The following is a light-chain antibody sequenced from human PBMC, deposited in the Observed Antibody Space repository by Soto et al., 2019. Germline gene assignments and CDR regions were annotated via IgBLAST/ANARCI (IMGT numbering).Light chain of an antibody. Sequence: QSALTQPASVSGSPGQSITISCAGTSSEVGAYNYVSWYQQHPGKAPTLVIYEVSNRPSGVSNRFSGSKSGNTASLTISGLQAEDEADYYCSSYTSSTTQVFGGGTKVTVL. V-gene: IGLV2-14*01. CDR3: SSYTSSTTQV. CDR1: SSEVGAYNY. CDR2: EVS. J-gene: IGLJ3*02.